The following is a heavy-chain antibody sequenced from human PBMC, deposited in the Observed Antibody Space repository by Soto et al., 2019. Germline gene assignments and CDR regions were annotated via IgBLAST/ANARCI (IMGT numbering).Heavy chain of an antibody. CDR2: ITPIFDTT. CDR3: ARVLALAGPSTAGYYCGMAV. CDR1: GGTFSSYA. J-gene: IGHJ6*02. V-gene: IGHV1-69*06. Sequence: QVQLVQSGAEVKKPGSSVKVSCKASGGTFSSYAISWVRQAPGHGLEWMGGITPIFDTTNYAQKFQGRVTISADKSTSTAYMDLSSLRSEDTAVYYCARVLALAGPSTAGYYCGMAVWGQGTTVTVSS. D-gene: IGHD6-19*01.